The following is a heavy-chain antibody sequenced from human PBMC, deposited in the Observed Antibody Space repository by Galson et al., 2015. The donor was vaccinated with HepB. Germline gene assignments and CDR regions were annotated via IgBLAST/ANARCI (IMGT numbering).Heavy chain of an antibody. CDR3: ARDRGVRGKNWFDP. D-gene: IGHD3-10*01. CDR1: GGSISSGGYS. J-gene: IGHJ5*02. V-gene: IGHV4-30-2*01. Sequence: TLSLTCAVSGGSISSGGYSWSWIRQPPGKGLEWIGYIYHSGSTYYNPSLKSRVTISVDRSKNQFSLKLSSVTAADTAVYYCARDRGVRGKNWFDPWGQGTLVTVSS. CDR2: IYHSGST.